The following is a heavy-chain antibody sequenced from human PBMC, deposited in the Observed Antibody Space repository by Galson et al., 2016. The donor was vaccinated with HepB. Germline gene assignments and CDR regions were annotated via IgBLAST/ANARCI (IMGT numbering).Heavy chain of an antibody. CDR1: GFSFSTSG. J-gene: IGHJ6*02. V-gene: IGHV3-23*01. CDR2: ITGSGAAT. CDR3: AKVREACSRTSCYHYYGTDV. D-gene: IGHD2-2*01. Sequence: SLRLSCAASGFSFSTSGMSWVRQTPGRGLEWVSGITGSGAATHYADSVRGRFTISRDNSKNTLYLYMNSLRVGDTAVYYCAKVREACSRTSCYHYYGTDVWGQGTTVTVSS.